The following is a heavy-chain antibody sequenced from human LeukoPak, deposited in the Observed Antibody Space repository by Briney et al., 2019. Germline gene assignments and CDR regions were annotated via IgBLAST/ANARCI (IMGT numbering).Heavy chain of an antibody. CDR1: VFSLSTSGMC. J-gene: IGHJ4*02. CDR3: ARIHGEMATM. Sequence: SGPTLVNPPQTLTLTCTFSVFSLSTSGMCVSWIRQPPGKALEWLARIDWDDDKYYSTSLKTRLTISKDTSKNQVVLTMTNMDPVDTATYYCARIHGEMATMWGQGTLVTVSS. V-gene: IGHV2-70*11. D-gene: IGHD3-10*01. CDR2: IDWDDDK.